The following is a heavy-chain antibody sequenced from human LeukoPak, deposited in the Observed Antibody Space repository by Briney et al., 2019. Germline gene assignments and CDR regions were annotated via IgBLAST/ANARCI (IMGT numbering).Heavy chain of an antibody. D-gene: IGHD3-22*01. CDR2: IYYSGST. CDR3: ARDYDSSGYYYYSSFDY. V-gene: IGHV4-39*07. CDR1: GGSISSSSYY. Sequence: PSETLSLTCTVSGGSISSSSYYWGWIRQPPGKGLEWIGSIYYSGSTYYNPSLKSRVTISVDTSKNQFSLKLSSVTAADTAVYYCARDYDSSGYYYYSSFDYWGQGTLVTVSS. J-gene: IGHJ4*02.